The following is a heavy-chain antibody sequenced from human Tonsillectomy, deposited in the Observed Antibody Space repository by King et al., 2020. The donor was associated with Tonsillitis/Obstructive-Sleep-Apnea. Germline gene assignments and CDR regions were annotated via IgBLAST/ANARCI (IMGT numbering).Heavy chain of an antibody. Sequence: VQLQQSGPGLVKPSQTLSLTCAISGDSVSSNSAAWNWIRQSPSRGLEWLGRTYYRSKWYNDYAVSVKSRITINPDTSKNQFSLQLNSVTPEDTAVYYCARGVGVVDSSGWYYESSFDYWGQGTLVTVSS. CDR2: TYYRSKWYN. V-gene: IGHV6-1*01. J-gene: IGHJ4*02. D-gene: IGHD6-19*01. CDR3: ARGVGVVDSSGWYYESSFDY. CDR1: GDSVSSNSAA.